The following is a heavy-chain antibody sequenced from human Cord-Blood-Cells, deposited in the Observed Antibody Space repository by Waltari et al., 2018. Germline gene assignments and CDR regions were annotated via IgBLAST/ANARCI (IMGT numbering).Heavy chain of an antibody. D-gene: IGHD4-17*01. V-gene: IGHV4-34*01. CDR2: INHSGST. J-gene: IGHJ2*01. CDR1: GGSFSGYY. CDR3: ARVEYGDYWYFDL. Sequence: QVQLQQWGAGLLKPSETLSLTCAVYGGSFSGYYWSGIRQPPGKGLGWIGEINHSGSTNYIPTLKSRVTISVDTSKNQFSLKLSSVTAADTAVYYCARVEYGDYWYFDLWGRGTLVTVSS.